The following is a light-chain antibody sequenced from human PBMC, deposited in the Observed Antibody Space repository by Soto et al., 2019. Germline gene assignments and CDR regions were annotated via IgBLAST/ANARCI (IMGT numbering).Light chain of an antibody. CDR3: QKYNSAPQT. Sequence: DMQMTQSPSSLSASVRDRFNITCRASQGISNYLAWYQQKPGKVPKLLIYAASTLQSGVPSRFSGSGSGTDFTLTISSLKPEDVATYYCQKYNSAPQTFGQGTKVDI. V-gene: IGKV1-27*01. CDR1: QGISNY. CDR2: AAS. J-gene: IGKJ1*01.